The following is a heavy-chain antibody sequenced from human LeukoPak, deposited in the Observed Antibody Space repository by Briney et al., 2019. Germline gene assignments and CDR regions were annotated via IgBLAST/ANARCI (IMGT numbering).Heavy chain of an antibody. Sequence: PSETLSLTCTVSGGSISSYYWTWIRQPPGKGLEWIGYIYYSGSTNYNPSLKSRVTISVDTSKNQFSLKLSSVTAADTAVYYCARQVATAAGTSAFDIWGQGTMVTVS. D-gene: IGHD6-13*01. CDR1: GGSISSYY. CDR2: IYYSGST. V-gene: IGHV4-59*08. J-gene: IGHJ3*02. CDR3: ARQVATAAGTSAFDI.